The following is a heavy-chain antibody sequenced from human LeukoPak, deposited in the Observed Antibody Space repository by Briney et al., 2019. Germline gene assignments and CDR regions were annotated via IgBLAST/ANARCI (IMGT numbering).Heavy chain of an antibody. V-gene: IGHV3-23*01. D-gene: IGHD2-2*01. J-gene: IGHJ4*02. Sequence: GGSLRLSCAGYGFTFYNYAMSWVRQAPGKGLECVSSVSGDGQRTFYADSVKGRFTISRDNSMITLSLQMNSLRAEDTAVYYCAKEQDNRLLLSHFDYWGQGILVTVSS. CDR1: GFTFYNYA. CDR3: AKEQDNRLLLSHFDY. CDR2: VSGDGQRT.